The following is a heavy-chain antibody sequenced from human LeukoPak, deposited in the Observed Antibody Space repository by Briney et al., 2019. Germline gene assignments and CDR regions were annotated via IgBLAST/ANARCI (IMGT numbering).Heavy chain of an antibody. Sequence: HPGGSLRLSCTASGFTFDDYAMHWVRHAPAKGLEWVSLISGDGGTTDYADSVKGRFTISRDNRRNSLYLHMNSLRTEDTALYFCAKVYVGSWYAYDHWGQGTLVTVSS. CDR3: AKVYVGSWYAYDH. CDR1: GFTFDDYA. CDR2: ISGDGGTT. D-gene: IGHD6-13*01. V-gene: IGHV3-43*02. J-gene: IGHJ4*02.